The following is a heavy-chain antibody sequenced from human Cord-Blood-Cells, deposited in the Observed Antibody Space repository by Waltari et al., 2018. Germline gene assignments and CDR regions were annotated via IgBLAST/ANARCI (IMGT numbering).Heavy chain of an antibody. D-gene: IGHD2-15*01. J-gene: IGHJ6*02. V-gene: IGHV4-31*03. CDR2: IYYSGIT. Sequence: QVQLQESGPGLVKPSQTLSLTCTVSGGSISSGGYYWSWIRQHPGKGLEWIGYIYYSGITYYNPSLKSRVTISVDTSKNQFSLKLSSVTAADTAVYYCARDGYCSGGSCYDGMDVWGQGTTVTVSS. CDR3: ARDGYCSGGSCYDGMDV. CDR1: GGSISSGGYY.